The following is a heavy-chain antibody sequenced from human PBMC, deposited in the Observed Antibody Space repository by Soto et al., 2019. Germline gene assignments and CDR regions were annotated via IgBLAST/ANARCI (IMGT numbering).Heavy chain of an antibody. CDR2: ISAGGGTT. V-gene: IGHV3-23*01. CDR1: GFTFSNYA. CDR3: AKGTTSGWPYYFDY. D-gene: IGHD6-19*01. Sequence: GGSLRLSCVASGFTFSNYAMSWVRQAPGEGLVWVSVISAGGGTTYYADSVKGRFTISRDNSRNTLYMRVNSLGAEDTAIYYCAKGTTSGWPYYFDYWGQGILVTVSS. J-gene: IGHJ4*02.